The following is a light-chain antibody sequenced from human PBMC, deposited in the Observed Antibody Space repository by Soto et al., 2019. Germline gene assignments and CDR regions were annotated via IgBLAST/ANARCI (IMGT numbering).Light chain of an antibody. CDR3: QQYNDWPLT. CDR1: QSVSSN. J-gene: IGKJ1*01. V-gene: IGKV3-15*01. Sequence: EIVMTQSPVTLSVSPGERVTRSCRASQSVSSNLAWYQQKPGQAPSLLIYGAFTRATGIPARFSGTGSGTVFTLTISSLQSEDFALYYCQQYNDWPLTFGQGTKVDIK. CDR2: GAF.